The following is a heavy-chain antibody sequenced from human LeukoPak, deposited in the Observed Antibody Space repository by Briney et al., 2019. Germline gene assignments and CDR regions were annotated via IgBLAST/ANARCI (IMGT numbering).Heavy chain of an antibody. CDR1: GGSLRGHY. D-gene: IGHD2-2*01. CDR2: IYYTGTT. Sequence: SETLSLTCTVCGGSLRGHYLGWIRQPPGKGLELVGHIYYTGTTFYNPSLNSRVTITLNTSRNQFPFRLTSVIAADTAVYYCARFSWGCSTASCYLTNWGQGALVTVSS. J-gene: IGHJ4*02. V-gene: IGHV4-59*11. CDR3: ARFSWGCSTASCYLTN.